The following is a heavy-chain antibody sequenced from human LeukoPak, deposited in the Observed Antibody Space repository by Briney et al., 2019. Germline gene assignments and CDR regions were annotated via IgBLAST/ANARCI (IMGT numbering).Heavy chain of an antibody. V-gene: IGHV3-64D*06. CDR3: VNWGGNYGMDV. J-gene: IGHJ6*02. Sequence: PGGSLRLSCSASGFTFSSYVMHWVRQAPGKGLEYVSTISSNGGSTYCADALKGRFTISRDNSKNTLYLHMSSLRTDDTAVYYCVNWGGNYGMDVWGQGTTVTVSS. D-gene: IGHD3-16*01. CDR2: ISSNGGST. CDR1: GFTFSSYV.